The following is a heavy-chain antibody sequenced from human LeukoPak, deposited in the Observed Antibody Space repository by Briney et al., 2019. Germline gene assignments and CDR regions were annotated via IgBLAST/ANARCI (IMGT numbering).Heavy chain of an antibody. D-gene: IGHD3-10*01. V-gene: IGHV3-49*03. CDR1: GFTFGDYA. CDR3: AIISRGGHFDY. J-gene: IGHJ4*02. CDR2: IRSKAYGGTT. Sequence: PGGSLRLSCTASGFTFGDYAMSWFRQAPGKGLEWVGFIRSKAYGGTTEYAASVKGRFTISRDDSKSIAYLQMNSLKTEDTAVYYCAIISRGGHFDYWGQGTLVTVSS.